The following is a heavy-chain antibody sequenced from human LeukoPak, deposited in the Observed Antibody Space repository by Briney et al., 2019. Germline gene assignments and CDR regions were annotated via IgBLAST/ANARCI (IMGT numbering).Heavy chain of an antibody. Sequence: PGGSLRLSCAASGFTFSSYSRNWVRQAPGKGLEWVSSISSSSSYIYYADSVKGRFTISRDNAKNSLYLQMNSLRAEDTAVYYCAREGTVTVDLRFDPWGQGTLVTVSS. V-gene: IGHV3-21*01. CDR3: AREGTVTVDLRFDP. D-gene: IGHD4-11*01. J-gene: IGHJ5*02. CDR1: GFTFSSYS. CDR2: ISSSSSYI.